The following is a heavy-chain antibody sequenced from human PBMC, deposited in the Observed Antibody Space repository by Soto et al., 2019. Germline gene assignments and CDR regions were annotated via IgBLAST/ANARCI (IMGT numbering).Heavy chain of an antibody. D-gene: IGHD3-3*01. J-gene: IGHJ6*02. CDR3: ASTWSNYDFWEV. CDR2: IYHSGST. CDR1: GSSISSGYY. V-gene: IGHV4-38-2*01. Sequence: PSETLSLTCDVSGSSISSGYYWGWIRQPPGKGLEWIGSIYHSGSTNYKSSLKSRVTISVDTSKNQFSLKLRSVTAADTAVYYCASTWSNYDFWEVWGQGSTVTVSS.